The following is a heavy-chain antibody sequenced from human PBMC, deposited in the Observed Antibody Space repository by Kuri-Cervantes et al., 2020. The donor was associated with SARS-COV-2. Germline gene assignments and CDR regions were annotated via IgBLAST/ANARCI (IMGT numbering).Heavy chain of an antibody. CDR3: ARGLVSELARPDAFDI. D-gene: IGHD3-9*01. CDR2: INPNSGGT. CDR1: GYTFTGYY. J-gene: IGHJ3*02. Sequence: ASVKVSCKASGYTFTGYYMHWVRQAPGQGLEWMEWINPNSGGTNYAQKFQGRVTMTRDTSISTAYMELSRLRSDDTAVYYCARGLVSELARPDAFDIWGQGTMVTVSS. V-gene: IGHV1-2*02.